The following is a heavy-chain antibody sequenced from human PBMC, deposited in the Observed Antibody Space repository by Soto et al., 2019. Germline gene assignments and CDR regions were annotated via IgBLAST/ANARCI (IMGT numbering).Heavy chain of an antibody. CDR3: ARPPRGSYWYLDL. CDR1: GFTFSDYN. D-gene: IGHD6-19*01. V-gene: IGHV3-11*01. CDR2: ISSSGSNI. J-gene: IGHJ2*01. Sequence: QVQVVESGGGLVKPGGSLRLSCAASGFTFSDYNMYWIRQGPGKGLEWVSYISSSGSNIYYADSVKGRFTISRDNAKNSKYLQMNSLRADDTAVDYCARPPRGSYWYLDLWGRGTPVTVSS.